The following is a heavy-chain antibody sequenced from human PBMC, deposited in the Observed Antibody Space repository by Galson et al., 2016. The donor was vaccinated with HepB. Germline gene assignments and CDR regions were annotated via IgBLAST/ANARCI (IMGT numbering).Heavy chain of an antibody. CDR1: GFTSDHYA. D-gene: IGHD3-22*01. Sequence: SLRLSCAASGFTSDHYAMHWVRQAPGKGLEWVSGISWNSGSIGYADSVKGRFTISRDNAKNSLYLQMNSLRAEDTALYYCVKDSGAYYYDSSGHRRNAFDIWGQGTVVTVSS. V-gene: IGHV3-9*02. J-gene: IGHJ3*02. CDR2: ISWNSGSI. CDR3: VKDSGAYYYDSSGHRRNAFDI.